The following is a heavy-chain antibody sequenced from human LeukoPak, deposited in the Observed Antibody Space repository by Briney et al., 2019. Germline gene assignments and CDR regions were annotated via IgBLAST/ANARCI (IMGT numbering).Heavy chain of an antibody. J-gene: IGHJ4*02. CDR3: ARDLILADSSGSSAHDY. CDR1: GFTFSNYW. D-gene: IGHD2-15*01. V-gene: IGHV3-7*01. CDR2: IKQDGSEK. Sequence: PGGSLRLSCVASGFTFSNYWMSWVRQAPGKGLEWVANIKQDGSEKYYVDSVKGRFTISRDNAKNSLYLQMNSLRDEDTAVYYCARDLILADSSGSSAHDYWGQGILVTVSS.